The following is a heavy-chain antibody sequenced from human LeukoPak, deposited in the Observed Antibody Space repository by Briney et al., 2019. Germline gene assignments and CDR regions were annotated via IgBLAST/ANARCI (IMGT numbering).Heavy chain of an antibody. D-gene: IGHD3-10*01. J-gene: IGHJ3*02. V-gene: IGHV7-4-1*02. CDR3: ARVRWRGSGRGGAFDM. Sequence: GASVKVSCKASGYTFTTYGISWVRQAPGQGLEWMGWINTNTGNPTYAQGFTGRFVFSLDTSVSTAYLQISSLKAEDTAIYYCARVRWRGSGRGGAFDMWGQGTMVTVSS. CDR2: INTNTGNP. CDR1: GYTFTTYG.